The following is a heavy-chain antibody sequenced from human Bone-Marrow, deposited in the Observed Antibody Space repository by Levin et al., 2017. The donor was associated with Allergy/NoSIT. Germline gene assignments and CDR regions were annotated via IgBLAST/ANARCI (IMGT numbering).Heavy chain of an antibody. J-gene: IGHJ4*02. CDR1: GFSVSNNY. CDR2: VYSDGST. V-gene: IGHV3-53*01. D-gene: IGHD1-7*01. Sequence: PGGSLRLSCAASGFSVSNNYMSWVRQAPGKGLEWVSLVYSDGSTVYADSVKGRFTISRDNSKNTLYLQMNSLRAEDTAVYYCARDSGGQLHRNYGWGQGTLVTVSS. CDR3: ARDSGGQLHRNYG.